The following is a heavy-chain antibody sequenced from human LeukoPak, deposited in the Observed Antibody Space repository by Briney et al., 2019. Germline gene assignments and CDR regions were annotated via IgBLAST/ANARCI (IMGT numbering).Heavy chain of an antibody. CDR3: AKDRGKMIGVVISSRGIDY. CDR2: IRYDGSNK. V-gene: IGHV3-30*02. D-gene: IGHD3-22*01. CDR1: GFTFSNYG. J-gene: IGHJ4*02. Sequence: GGSLRLSCAASGFTFSNYGMHWVRQAPGKGLEWVAFIRYDGSNKYYAASVKGRFTISRDKSKNTLYLHMNSLRAEDTAVYYCAKDRGKMIGVVISSRGIDYWGQGTLVTVSS.